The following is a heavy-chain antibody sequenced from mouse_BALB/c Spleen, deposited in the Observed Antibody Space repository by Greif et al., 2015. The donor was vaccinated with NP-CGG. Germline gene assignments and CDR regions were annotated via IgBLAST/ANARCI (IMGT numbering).Heavy chain of an antibody. CDR1: GFTFSSYA. CDR3: AIHYYGFPAWFAY. V-gene: IGHV5-9-1*01. Sequence: EVKLMESGGGLVKPGGSLKLSCAASGFTFSSYAMSWVRQTPEKRLEWVATISSGGSYTYYPDSVKGRFTISRDNAKNPLSLQMSSLRSEDTAMYYCAIHYYGFPAWFAYWGQGTLVTVSA. CDR2: ISSGGSYT. J-gene: IGHJ3*01. D-gene: IGHD1-2*01.